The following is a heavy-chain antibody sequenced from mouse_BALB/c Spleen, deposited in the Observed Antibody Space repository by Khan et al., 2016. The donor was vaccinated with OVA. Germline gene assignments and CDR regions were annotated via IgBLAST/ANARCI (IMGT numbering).Heavy chain of an antibody. V-gene: IGHV1S22*01. CDR3: TRWSYWFAY. J-gene: IGHJ3*01. CDR1: VYTFTSYW. D-gene: IGHD2-12*01. Sequence: LKQSGSELVRPGASVKLSCKASVYTFTSYWMHWVKQRPGQGLEWIGDIYPGSGSTNYDEKFKSKATLTVDTSSSTAYMQLSSLTSEDSAVYYCTRWSYWFAYWGQGTLVTVSA. CDR2: IYPGSGST.